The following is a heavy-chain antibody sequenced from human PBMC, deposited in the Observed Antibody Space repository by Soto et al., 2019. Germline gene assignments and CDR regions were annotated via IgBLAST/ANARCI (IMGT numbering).Heavy chain of an antibody. CDR3: ARHGPLTNNWNQLNC. J-gene: IGHJ4*02. CDR2: IYYNGNT. Sequence: LPETLSLTCTVSGGSINSSPYYWAWIRQPPGKGLQWIGNIYYNGNTFYNPSLRSRVTISIDTSKSQFSLGLSSVTASDTAVYYCARHGPLTNNWNQLNCWGQGTLVTVSS. V-gene: IGHV4-39*01. D-gene: IGHD1-1*01. CDR1: GGSINSSPYY.